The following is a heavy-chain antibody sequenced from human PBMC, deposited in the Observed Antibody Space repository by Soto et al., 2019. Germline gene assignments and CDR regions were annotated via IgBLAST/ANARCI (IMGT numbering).Heavy chain of an antibody. J-gene: IGHJ4*02. D-gene: IGHD6-13*01. CDR2: ISSSSSYI. Sequence: LRLSCAASGFTFSSYSMNWVRQAPGKGLEWVSSISSSSSYIYYADSVKGRFTISRDNAKNSLYLQMNSLRAEDTAVYYCARDDGRIAAAGTRGNWGQGTLVTVSS. CDR3: ARDDGRIAAAGTRGN. CDR1: GFTFSSYS. V-gene: IGHV3-21*01.